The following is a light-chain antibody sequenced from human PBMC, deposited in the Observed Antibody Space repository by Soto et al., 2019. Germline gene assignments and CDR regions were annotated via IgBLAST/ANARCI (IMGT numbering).Light chain of an antibody. CDR2: DTS. Sequence: EIVLTQSPATLALSPGQRATLSCRASQNIDTYLAWYLQKPGQAPRLLIYDTSNRATGIPERFSGSGSGTDFTLTISSLEAEDFAVYYCQHRDNWPVTFGGGTKLEI. J-gene: IGKJ4*01. CDR3: QHRDNWPVT. CDR1: QNIDTY. V-gene: IGKV3-11*01.